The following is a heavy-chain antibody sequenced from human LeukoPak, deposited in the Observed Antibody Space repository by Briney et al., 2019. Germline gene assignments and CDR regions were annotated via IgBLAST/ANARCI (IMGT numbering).Heavy chain of an antibody. V-gene: IGHV3-30*18. CDR1: EFTFSKYG. D-gene: IGHD3-10*01. J-gene: IGHJ6*03. CDR2: ISFDINDR. CDR3: AKGVITNYYYYMDV. Sequence: GGSLRLSCAASEFTFSKYGMHWVRQAPGKGLEWVASISFDINDRKYAESVRGRFTISRDNSKNTLYLQMNSLRAEDTAVYYCAKGVITNYYYYMDVWGKGTTVTISS.